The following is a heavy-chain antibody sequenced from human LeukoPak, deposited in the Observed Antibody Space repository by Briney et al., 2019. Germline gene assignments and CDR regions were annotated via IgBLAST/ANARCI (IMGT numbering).Heavy chain of an antibody. Sequence: GGSLRLSCAASGFTFSSNGMSWVRQAPGKGLEWVANIKQDGSEKYYVDSVKGRFTISRDNAKNSLYLQMNSLRAEDTAVYYCAREYDILTGGPFDYWGQGTLVTVSS. CDR3: AREYDILTGGPFDY. CDR2: IKQDGSEK. V-gene: IGHV3-7*01. J-gene: IGHJ4*02. D-gene: IGHD3-9*01. CDR1: GFTFSSNG.